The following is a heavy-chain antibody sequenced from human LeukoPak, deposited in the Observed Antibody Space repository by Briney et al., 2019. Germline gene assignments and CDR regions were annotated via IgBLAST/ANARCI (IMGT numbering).Heavy chain of an antibody. D-gene: IGHD2-15*01. Sequence: ASVKVSCKASGYTFTSYGISWVRQAPGQGLEWMGWISTYNGNTNYAQKLQGRVTMTTDTSTSTAYMELRSLRSDDTAVYCCARDLGRYCSGGSCYYYYSMDVWGKGTTVTISS. CDR2: ISTYNGNT. CDR1: GYTFTSYG. J-gene: IGHJ6*03. CDR3: ARDLGRYCSGGSCYYYYSMDV. V-gene: IGHV1-18*01.